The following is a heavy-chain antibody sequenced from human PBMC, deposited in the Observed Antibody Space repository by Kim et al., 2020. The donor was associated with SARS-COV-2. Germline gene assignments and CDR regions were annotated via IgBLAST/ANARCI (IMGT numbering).Heavy chain of an antibody. CDR3: ARRGGYSYVNGYYYYMDV. CDR1: GGSISSYY. CDR2: IYYSGST. V-gene: IGHV4-59*01. J-gene: IGHJ6*03. Sequence: SETLSLTCTVSGGSISSYYWSWIRQPPGKGLEWIGYIYYSGSTNYNPSLKSRVTISVDTSKNQFSLKLSSVTAADTAVYYCARRGGYSYVNGYYYYMDVWGKGTTVTVSS. D-gene: IGHD5-18*01.